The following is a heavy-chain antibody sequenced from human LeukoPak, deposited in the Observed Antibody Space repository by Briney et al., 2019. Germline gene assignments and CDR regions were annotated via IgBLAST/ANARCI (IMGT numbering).Heavy chain of an antibody. CDR3: ARHRAGYHIDS. Sequence: SETLSLTCTVSGGSISSSSYYWGWIRQPPGKGLEWIGSMYYSGSTYNNPSLKSRVTISVDTSKNQFSLKLRSVTAADTAVYYCARHRAGYHIDSWGQGTLLTVSS. CDR2: MYYSGST. CDR1: GGSISSSSYY. V-gene: IGHV4-39*01. J-gene: IGHJ4*02. D-gene: IGHD3-9*01.